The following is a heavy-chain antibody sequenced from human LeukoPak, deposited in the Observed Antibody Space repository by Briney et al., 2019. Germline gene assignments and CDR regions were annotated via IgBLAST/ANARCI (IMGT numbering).Heavy chain of an antibody. CDR3: ASTEAASYYYGMDV. Sequence: SETLSLTCTVSGGPISSGDYYWSWIRQPPGKGLEWIGYIYYSGSTYYNPSLKSRVTISVDTSKNQFSLKLSSVTAADTAVYYCASTEAASYYYGMDVWGKGTTVTVSS. V-gene: IGHV4-30-4*01. J-gene: IGHJ6*04. CDR1: GGPISSGDYY. CDR2: IYYSGST. D-gene: IGHD6-13*01.